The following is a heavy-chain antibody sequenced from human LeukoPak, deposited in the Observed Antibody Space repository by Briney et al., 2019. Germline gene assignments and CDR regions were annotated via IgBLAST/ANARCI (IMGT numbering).Heavy chain of an antibody. V-gene: IGHV5-51*01. CDR1: GYSFTSYW. CDR2: IYPGDSDT. J-gene: IGHJ4*02. Sequence: GESLKISFKGSGYSFTSYWIGRVRQMPGKGLEWMGIIYPGDSDTRYSPSFQGQVTISADKSISTAYLQWSSLKASDTAMYYCARLRYCSGGSCYSFDYWGQGTLVTVSS. CDR3: ARLRYCSGGSCYSFDY. D-gene: IGHD2-15*01.